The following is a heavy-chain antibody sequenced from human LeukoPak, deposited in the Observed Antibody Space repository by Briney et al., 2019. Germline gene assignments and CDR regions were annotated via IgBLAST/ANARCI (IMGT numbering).Heavy chain of an antibody. CDR1: GFTFSTFV. CDR3: ARDLVGIGNSFDY. J-gene: IGHJ4*02. Sequence: PGRSLRLSCAASGFTFSTFVMHWVRQAPGKGLEWAAAIPYDGSNKYYADSVKGRFTISRDNSKNTLYLQMNSLRAEDTAVYYCARDLVGIGNSFDYWGQGTLVTVSS. V-gene: IGHV3-30-3*01. CDR2: IPYDGSNK. D-gene: IGHD2-21*01.